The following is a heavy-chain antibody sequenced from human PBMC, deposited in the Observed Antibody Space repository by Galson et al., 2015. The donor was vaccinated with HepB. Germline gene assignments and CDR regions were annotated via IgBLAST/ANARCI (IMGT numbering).Heavy chain of an antibody. CDR1: GFTFSGYP. Sequence: SLRLSCAASGFTFSGYPLTWVRQAPGKGLEWVSAISESGDGTYYADSVKGRFTISRDNSKNTLYLQMDSLRVEETAVYYCAKLLTTWFEDYWGQGTLVTVSS. CDR3: AKLLTTWFEDY. J-gene: IGHJ4*02. CDR2: ISESGDGT. V-gene: IGHV3-23*01. D-gene: IGHD3-10*01.